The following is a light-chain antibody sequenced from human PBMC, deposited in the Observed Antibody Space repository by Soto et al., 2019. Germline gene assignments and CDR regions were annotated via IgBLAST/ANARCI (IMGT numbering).Light chain of an antibody. J-gene: IGKJ1*01. CDR3: QQYNNWPPKWT. V-gene: IGKV3-15*01. CDR2: GAS. CDR1: QSVSSN. Sequence: EIVMTQSPATLSVSTGERATLSCRASQSVSSNLDWYQQKPGQAPRLLIYGASTRATGIPARFSGSGSGTEFTLTISSLQSEDFAVYYCQQYNNWPPKWTFGQGTKVEIK.